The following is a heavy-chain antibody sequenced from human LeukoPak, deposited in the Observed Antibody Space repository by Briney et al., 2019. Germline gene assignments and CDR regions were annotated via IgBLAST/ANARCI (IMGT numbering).Heavy chain of an antibody. CDR1: GFTLRSYW. CDR3: ARDRFCITTNCYSDY. J-gene: IGHJ4*02. CDR2: IKEDGSEK. D-gene: IGHD2-2*01. V-gene: IGHV3-7*05. Sequence: GGSLRLSCAGSGFTLRSYWMSWVRQAPGRGLEWVANIKEDGSEKYYVDSVKGRFTISRDNANNSPYLQMNTLRAEDTAVYYCARDRFCITTNCYSDYWGQGTLVTVSS.